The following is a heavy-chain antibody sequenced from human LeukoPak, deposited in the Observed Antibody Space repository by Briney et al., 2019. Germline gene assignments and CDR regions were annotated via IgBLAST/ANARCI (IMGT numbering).Heavy chain of an antibody. Sequence: GASVKVSCKASGYTFTGYDINWVRQATGQGLEWMGWMNPNSGNTGYAQKFQGRVTMTRNTSISTAYMELSSLRSEDTAVYYCAGSYSSGWYEGDSAFDIWGQGTMVTVSS. CDR3: AGSYSSGWYEGDSAFDI. J-gene: IGHJ3*02. V-gene: IGHV1-8*01. D-gene: IGHD6-19*01. CDR2: MNPNSGNT. CDR1: GYTFTGYD.